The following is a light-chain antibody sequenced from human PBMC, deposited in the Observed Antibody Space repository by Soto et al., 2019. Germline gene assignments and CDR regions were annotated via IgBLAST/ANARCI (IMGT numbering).Light chain of an antibody. CDR2: AAS. Sequence: DIHMTQSPSSVSASVGDRVTITCRASQGISGWLAWYQQKPGKAPKLLIYAASTLETGVPSRFSGAGSGTDFTLTINNLQPEDFATYYCQQATISQLTFGGGTKVEIK. CDR3: QQATISQLT. CDR1: QGISGW. V-gene: IGKV1-12*01. J-gene: IGKJ4*01.